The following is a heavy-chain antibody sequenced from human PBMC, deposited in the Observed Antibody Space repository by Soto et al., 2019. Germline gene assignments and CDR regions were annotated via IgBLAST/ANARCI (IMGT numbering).Heavy chain of an antibody. J-gene: IGHJ4*02. Sequence: EVQLVESGGGLVQPGGSLRLSCAASGFTFSSYSMIWVRQPPGKGLECISYIDSGGTTIYQTDSVKGRFTISRDNAKNSLYLQMNSLRGEDTAVYYCAGRTSGWYSDYWGLGTLVTVSS. V-gene: IGHV3-48*01. D-gene: IGHD6-19*01. CDR3: AGRTSGWYSDY. CDR1: GFTFSSYS. CDR2: IDSGGTTI.